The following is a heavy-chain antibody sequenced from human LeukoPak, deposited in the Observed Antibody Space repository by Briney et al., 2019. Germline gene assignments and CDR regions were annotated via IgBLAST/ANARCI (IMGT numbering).Heavy chain of an antibody. CDR2: IKQDGSEK. Sequence: GGPLRLSCAASGFTFSSYWMSWVRQAPGKGLEWVANIKQDGSEKYYVDSVKGRFTISRDNAKNSLYLQMNSLRAEDTAVYYCARVNLYSGWPFDYWGQGTLVTVSS. CDR3: ARVNLYSGWPFDY. D-gene: IGHD6-19*01. J-gene: IGHJ4*02. V-gene: IGHV3-7*01. CDR1: GFTFSSYW.